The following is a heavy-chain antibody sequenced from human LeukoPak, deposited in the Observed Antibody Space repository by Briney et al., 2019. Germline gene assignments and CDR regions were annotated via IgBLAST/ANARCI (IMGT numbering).Heavy chain of an antibody. CDR2: IIPTFGTA. CDR1: GGTFSSYA. J-gene: IGHJ6*03. D-gene: IGHD3-3*01. CDR3: ARVPFFGVVTAPLFHYYYMDV. Sequence: SVKVSCKASGGTFSSYAISWVRQAPGQGLEWMGGIIPTFGTANYAQKFLGRVTITTDESTSTAYMELSSLRSEDTAVYYCARVPFFGVVTAPLFHYYYMDVWGKGTTVTVSS. V-gene: IGHV1-69*05.